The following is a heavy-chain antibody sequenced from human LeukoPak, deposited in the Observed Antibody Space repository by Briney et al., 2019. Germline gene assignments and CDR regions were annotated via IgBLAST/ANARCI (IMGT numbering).Heavy chain of an antibody. CDR3: ANGYNYGLDY. CDR2: IRSKANSYAT. V-gene: IGHV3-73*01. D-gene: IGHD5-18*01. Sequence: GGSLRLSCAASGFTFSGSAMHWVRQASGKGLEWVGRIRSKANSYATAYAASVKGRFTISRDDSKNTAYLQMNSLKTEDTAVYYCANGYNYGLDYWGQGTLVTVSS. J-gene: IGHJ4*02. CDR1: GFTFSGSA.